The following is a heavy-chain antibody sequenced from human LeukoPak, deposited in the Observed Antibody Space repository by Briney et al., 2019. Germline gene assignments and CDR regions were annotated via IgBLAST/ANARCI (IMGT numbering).Heavy chain of an antibody. CDR3: ARVTTVSNFDY. J-gene: IGHJ4*02. CDR1: GGSFSGYY. V-gene: IGHV4-34*01. Sequence: TSSETLSLTCAVYGGSFSGYYWSWIRQPPGKGLEWIGEINHSGSTNYNPSLKSRVTISVDTSKNQFSLKLSSVTAADTAVYYCARVTTVSNFDYWGLGTLVTVSS. D-gene: IGHD4-17*01. CDR2: INHSGST.